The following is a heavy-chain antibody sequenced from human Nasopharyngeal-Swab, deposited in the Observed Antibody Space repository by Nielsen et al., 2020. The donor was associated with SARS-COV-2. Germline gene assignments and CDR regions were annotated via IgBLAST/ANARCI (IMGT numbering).Heavy chain of an antibody. J-gene: IGHJ6*02. CDR3: ARDYLNYDFWSGYYTNYYYYGMYV. CDR1: GGTISSGGYY. V-gene: IGHV4-31*03. CDR2: IYYSGST. Sequence: SETLSLTCTVSGGTISSGGYYWSWIRQHPGKGLEWIGYIYYSGSTYYNPSLKSRVTISVDTSKNQFSLKLSSVTAADTAVYYCARDYLNYDFWSGYYTNYYYYGMYVWGQGTTVTVSS. D-gene: IGHD3-3*01.